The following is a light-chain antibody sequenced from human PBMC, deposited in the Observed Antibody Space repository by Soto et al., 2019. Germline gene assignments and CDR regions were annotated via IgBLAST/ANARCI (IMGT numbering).Light chain of an antibody. Sequence: DIQMTQSPSTLPASVGDRVTITCRASQSISNYLAWYQQKPGKAPQLLIYDASTLESGVPSRFSGSGSGTGFALTIGGLQPDDFATYYCQQYDGDFLTFGQGTKVEIK. J-gene: IGKJ1*01. V-gene: IGKV1-5*01. CDR1: QSISNY. CDR3: QQYDGDFLT. CDR2: DAS.